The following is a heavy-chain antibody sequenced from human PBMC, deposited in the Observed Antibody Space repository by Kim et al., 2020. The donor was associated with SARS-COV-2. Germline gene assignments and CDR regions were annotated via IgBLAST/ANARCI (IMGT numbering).Heavy chain of an antibody. CDR2: IYYSGST. Sequence: SETLSLTCTVSGGSISSSSYYWGWIRQPPGKGLEWIGSIYYSGSTYYNPSLKSRVTISVDTSKNQFSLKLSSVTAADTAVYYCARDLYGYCSGGSCLLEYWGQGTLVTVSS. J-gene: IGHJ4*02. V-gene: IGHV4-39*07. D-gene: IGHD2-15*01. CDR1: GGSISSSSYY. CDR3: ARDLYGYCSGGSCLLEY.